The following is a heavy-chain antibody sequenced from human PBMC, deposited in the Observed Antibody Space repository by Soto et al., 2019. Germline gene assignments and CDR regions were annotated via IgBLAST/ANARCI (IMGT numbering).Heavy chain of an antibody. D-gene: IGHD1-20*01. CDR2: IERDDDDK. J-gene: IGHJ6*02. V-gene: IGHV2-70*13. CDR3: ARSIRGPRRFNGMDV. Sequence: XGPTLVNPTETLTVTGTFSGFSLTSPGMCVSWIRQSPGKALEWLALIERDDDDKYYSTSLKTRLTISKDTRKNQVVLTMANMDPADTATYYCARSIRGPRRFNGMDVWGQGTTVTVSS. CDR1: GFSLTSPGMC.